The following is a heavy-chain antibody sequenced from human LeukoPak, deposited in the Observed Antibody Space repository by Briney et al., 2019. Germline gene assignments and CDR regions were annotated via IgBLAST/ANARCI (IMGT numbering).Heavy chain of an antibody. V-gene: IGHV3-23*01. J-gene: IGHJ4*02. CDR1: GFTFSNYG. CDR2: ISGDGGNT. Sequence: GGSLRLSCAASGFTFSNYGMCWVRQAPGKGLEWVSLISGDGGNTYYPDSVKGRFTISRDNSKNTVYLQMNSLRAADTSLYYCAPDLRGSASSLDDWGQGTLVTVSS. CDR3: APDLRGSASSLDD. D-gene: IGHD6-25*01.